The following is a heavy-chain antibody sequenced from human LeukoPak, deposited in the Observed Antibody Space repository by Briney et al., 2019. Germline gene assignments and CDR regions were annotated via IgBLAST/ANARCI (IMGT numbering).Heavy chain of an antibody. CDR3: AKDGQYRGYFDY. J-gene: IGHJ4*02. D-gene: IGHD1-1*01. V-gene: IGHV3-23*01. CDR2: ISGSGGST. CDR1: GFTFSSYA. Sequence: PGGSPRLSCAASGFTFSSYAMSWVRQAPGKGLEWVSAISGSGGSTYYADSVKGRFTISRDNSKSTLYLQMNSLRAEDTAVYYCAKDGQYRGYFDYWGQGTLVTVSS.